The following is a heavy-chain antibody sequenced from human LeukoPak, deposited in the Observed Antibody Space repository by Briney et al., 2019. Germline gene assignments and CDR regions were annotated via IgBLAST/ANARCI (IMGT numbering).Heavy chain of an antibody. J-gene: IGHJ3*02. CDR3: ARGRYDSSGYQRAFDI. CDR2: INPNSGGT. V-gene: IGHV1-2*02. Sequence: ASVKVSCKASGYTFTGHYMHWVRQAPGQGLEWMGWINPNSGGTHYAQKFQGRVTMTRDTSISTAYMELSRLRSDDTAVYYCARGRYDSSGYQRAFDIWGQGTMVTVSS. D-gene: IGHD3-22*01. CDR1: GYTFTGHY.